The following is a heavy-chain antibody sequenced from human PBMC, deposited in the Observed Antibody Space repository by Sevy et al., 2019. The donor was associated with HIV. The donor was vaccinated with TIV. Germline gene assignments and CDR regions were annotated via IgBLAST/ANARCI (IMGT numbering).Heavy chain of an antibody. Sequence: GGSLRLSCVASGFTFNSYGMHRVRQAPGKGLEWVACIWFDRSSKHYADSVKGRFTISRDDSKNTLYLQMNSLRADDTALYYCARVGIWGALPLGLGYFDYWGQGALVTVSS. V-gene: IGHV3-33*01. J-gene: IGHJ4*02. CDR2: IWFDRSSK. CDR3: ARVGIWGALPLGLGYFDY. D-gene: IGHD3-16*01. CDR1: GFTFNSYG.